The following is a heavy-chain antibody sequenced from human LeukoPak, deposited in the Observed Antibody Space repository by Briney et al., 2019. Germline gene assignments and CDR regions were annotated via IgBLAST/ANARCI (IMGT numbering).Heavy chain of an antibody. CDR2: INPNSGGT. V-gene: IGHV1-2*02. J-gene: IGHJ1*01. Sequence: GASVKVSCKASGYTFTGYYMHWVRQAPGQGPEWMGWINPNSGGTNNAQKFQGRVTMTRDTSISTAYMELSRLTSDDTAVYYCARTLYEILTGGWQRKHFQHWGQGTLVTVSS. CDR3: ARTLYEILTGGWQRKHFQH. CDR1: GYTFTGYY. D-gene: IGHD3-9*01.